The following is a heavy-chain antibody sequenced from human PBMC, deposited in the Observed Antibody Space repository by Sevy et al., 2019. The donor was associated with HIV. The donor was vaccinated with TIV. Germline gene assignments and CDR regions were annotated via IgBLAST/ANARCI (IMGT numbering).Heavy chain of an antibody. Sequence: ASVKVSCKASGYTFTGYYMHWVRQAPGQGLEWMGWINPNSGGTNYAQKFQGRVTMTRDTSISTAYMELSRLRSDDTAVYYCARLGDTTMVPNDYRGQGTLVTVSS. J-gene: IGHJ4*02. CDR3: ARLGDTTMVPNDY. D-gene: IGHD5-18*01. CDR1: GYTFTGYY. CDR2: INPNSGGT. V-gene: IGHV1-2*02.